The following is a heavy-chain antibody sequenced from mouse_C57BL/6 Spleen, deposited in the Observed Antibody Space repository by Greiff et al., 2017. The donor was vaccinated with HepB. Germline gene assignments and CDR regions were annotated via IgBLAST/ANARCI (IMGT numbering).Heavy chain of an antibody. CDR3: ASPYYSNYYAMDY. V-gene: IGHV2-2*01. CDR1: GFSLTSYG. J-gene: IGHJ4*01. CDR2: IWSGGST. Sequence: VKLQQSGPGLVQPSQSLSITCTVSGFSLTSYGVHWVRQSPGKGLEWLGVIWSGGSTDYNAAFISRLSISKDNSKSQVFVKMNSLQADDTAIYYCASPYYSNYYAMDYWGQGTSVTVSS. D-gene: IGHD2-5*01.